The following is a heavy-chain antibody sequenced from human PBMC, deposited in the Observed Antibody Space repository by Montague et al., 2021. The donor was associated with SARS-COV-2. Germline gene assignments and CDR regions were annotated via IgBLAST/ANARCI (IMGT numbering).Heavy chain of an antibody. J-gene: IGHJ4*02. CDR1: GGSFSDYY. CDR3: ARWDPQTLTLIGLRGKSASDY. V-gene: IGHV4-34*01. CDR2: INHSGTT. D-gene: IGHD4-23*01. Sequence: SETLSLTCAVYGGSFSDYYWIWIRQSPGKGLEWIAEINHSGTTNYNFNPSLRGRVTISVDTSKSQFSLKLSSVTAADTGVYYCARWDPQTLTLIGLRGKSASDYWGQGTLVTVSS.